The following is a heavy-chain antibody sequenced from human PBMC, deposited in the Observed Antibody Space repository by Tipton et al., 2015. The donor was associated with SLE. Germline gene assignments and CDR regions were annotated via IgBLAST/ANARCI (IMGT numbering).Heavy chain of an antibody. CDR1: GFTVSFNY. CDR3: ARDGGGYWGSS. CDR2: MFSADRT. Sequence: SLRLSCADPGFTVSFNYMTWVRQAPGKGLEWVSFMFSADRTFYTDSVKGRFTISRDNSKRTLYLQMSSLRPEDTAVYYCARDGGGYWGSSWGQGTLVIVSS. V-gene: IGHV3-66*02. J-gene: IGHJ5*02. D-gene: IGHD3-16*01.